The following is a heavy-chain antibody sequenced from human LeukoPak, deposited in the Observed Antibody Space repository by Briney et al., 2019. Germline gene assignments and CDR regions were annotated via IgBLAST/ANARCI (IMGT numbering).Heavy chain of an antibody. V-gene: IGHV3-23*01. CDR2: IGGSGNNM. D-gene: IGHD6-13*01. CDR3: TRGSTSTWYDY. J-gene: IGHJ4*02. Sequence: HTGGSLRLSCAASGFTFTNYAMSWVRQAPGKGLEWVSLIGGSGNNMYYAESVKGRFTISRGNSKNTLYLQMNSLRAEDTAVYYCTRGSTSTWYDYWGQGILVTVSS. CDR1: GFTFTNYA.